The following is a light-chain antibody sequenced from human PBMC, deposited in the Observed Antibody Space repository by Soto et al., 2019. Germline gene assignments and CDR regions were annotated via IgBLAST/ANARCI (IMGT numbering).Light chain of an antibody. CDR1: SSDVGGYNY. V-gene: IGLV2-14*01. J-gene: IGLJ2*01. Sequence: QSVLTQPASVSGSPGQSITISCSGTSSDVGGYNYVSWYQQYPGKAPKLMIYDVSIRPSGVSNRFSGSKSGNTASLTISGLQAEDEADYYCSSYTSSSVVFGGGTQLTVL. CDR3: SSYTSSSVV. CDR2: DVS.